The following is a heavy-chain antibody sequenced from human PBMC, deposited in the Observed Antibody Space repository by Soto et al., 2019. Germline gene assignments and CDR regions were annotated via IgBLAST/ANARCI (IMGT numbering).Heavy chain of an antibody. CDR3: ARGLHYYGSGSYYAGTYGV. J-gene: IGHJ6*04. V-gene: IGHV1-8*01. Sequence: ASVKVSCKASGYTFTSYDINWVRQATGQGLEWMGWMNPNSGNTGYAQKFQGRVTMTRNTSISTAYMELSSLRSEDTAVYYCARGLHYYGSGSYYAGTYGVGGKGTTVTVSS. CDR2: MNPNSGNT. CDR1: GYTFTSYD. D-gene: IGHD3-10*01.